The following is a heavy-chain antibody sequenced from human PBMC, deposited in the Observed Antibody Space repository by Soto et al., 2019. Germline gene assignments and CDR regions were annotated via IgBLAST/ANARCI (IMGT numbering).Heavy chain of an antibody. D-gene: IGHD5-18*01. V-gene: IGHV1-69*02. CDR2: IIPILGIA. Sequence: QVQLVQSGAEVKKPGSSVNVSCKASGGTFSSYTISWVRQAPGQGLEWMGRIIPILGIANYAQKFQGRVTITADKSTSTAYMELSSLRSEDTAVYYCARLVDTADFDYWCQGTLVTVSS. J-gene: IGHJ4*02. CDR3: ARLVDTADFDY. CDR1: GGTFSSYT.